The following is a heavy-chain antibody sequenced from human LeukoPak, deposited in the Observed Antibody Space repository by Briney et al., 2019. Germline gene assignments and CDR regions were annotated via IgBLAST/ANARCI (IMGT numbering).Heavy chain of an antibody. Sequence: GESLKISCKGSGYSFTNYWIGWVRQLPGKGLEWMGIIYPGDSNTRYSPSFQGQVTISADKAITTAYLQWSSLKASDTAMYYYARGPYCSSTSCYSPYYSYYMDVWGKGTTVTVS. D-gene: IGHD2-2*01. J-gene: IGHJ6*03. CDR1: GYSFTNYW. CDR2: IYPGDSNT. CDR3: ARGPYCSSTSCYSPYYSYYMDV. V-gene: IGHV5-51*01.